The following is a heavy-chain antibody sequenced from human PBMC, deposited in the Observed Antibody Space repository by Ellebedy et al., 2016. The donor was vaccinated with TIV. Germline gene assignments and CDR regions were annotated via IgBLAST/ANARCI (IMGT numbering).Heavy chain of an antibody. J-gene: IGHJ4*02. Sequence: ASVKVSCKASRYIFSNYFVHRVRPAPGQGLEWMGILNPSSGSTTYAQKLQGRLTMTRDTSTSTVYMELSSLRSEDTAVYYCARSRSSGWLHTPDYWGQGLLVTVSS. V-gene: IGHV1-46*01. CDR3: ARSRSSGWLHTPDY. CDR1: RYIFSNYF. CDR2: LNPSSGST. D-gene: IGHD6-19*01.